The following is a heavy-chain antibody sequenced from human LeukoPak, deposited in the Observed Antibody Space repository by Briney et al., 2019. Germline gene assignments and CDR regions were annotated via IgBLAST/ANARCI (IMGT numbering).Heavy chain of an antibody. CDR3: ARRSSYGAANPLGY. CDR1: GGSFSGCY. CDR2: INHSGST. V-gene: IGHV4-34*01. D-gene: IGHD4/OR15-4a*01. J-gene: IGHJ4*02. Sequence: KPSETLSLTCAVYGGSFSGCYWSWIRQPPGKGLEWIGEINHSGSTNYNPSLKSRVTISVDTSKNQFSLKLSSVTAADTAAYYCARRSSYGAANPLGYWGQGTLVTVPS.